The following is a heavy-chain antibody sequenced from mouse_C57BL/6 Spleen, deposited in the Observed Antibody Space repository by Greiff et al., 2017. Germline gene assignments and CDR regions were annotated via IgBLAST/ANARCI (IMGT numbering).Heavy chain of an antibody. CDR2: IYPGDGDT. CDR1: GYAFSSSW. Sequence: QVQLQQSGPELVKPGASVKLSCKASGYAFSSSWMNWVKQRPGQGLEWIGRIYPGDGDTNYNGKFKGQATLTADKSSSTANMHLSSLTSEDSAVYCCARDPRGAPYDYWGQGTTLTVAT. CDR3: ARDPRGAPYDY. J-gene: IGHJ2*01. V-gene: IGHV1-82*01.